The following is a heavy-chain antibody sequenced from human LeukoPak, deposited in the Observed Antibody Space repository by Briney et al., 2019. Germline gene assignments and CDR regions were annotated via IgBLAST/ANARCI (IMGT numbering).Heavy chain of an antibody. CDR1: GFRFSSYS. D-gene: IGHD5/OR15-5a*01. J-gene: IGHJ6*03. CDR3: AKDTVKVSTIRRVPHYMDV. V-gene: IGHV3-21*01. CDR2: ISSSSSYI. Sequence: GGSLRLSCAAPGFRFSSYSMNWVRQAPGKGLEWVSFISSSSSYIYYADSVKGRFTISRDNSKNTLYLQMNSLRPEDTAVYYCAKDTVKVSTIRRVPHYMDVWGKGTTVTISS.